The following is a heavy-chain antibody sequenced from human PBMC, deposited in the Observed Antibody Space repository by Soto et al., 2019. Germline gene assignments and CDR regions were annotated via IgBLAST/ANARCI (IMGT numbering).Heavy chain of an antibody. V-gene: IGHV3-30*18. CDR2: ISYDGSEK. CDR1: GFTFNTYG. Sequence: GSLRLSCAASGFTFNTYGMHWVRQAPGKGLEWVAVISYDGSEKYYVDSVKGRFTISKDNSKNTLYLQMNGLRPEGTAVYYCAKSPNFYCSSPNCYKYYFDHWGQGTRVTVSS. D-gene: IGHD2-2*02. CDR3: AKSPNFYCSSPNCYKYYFDH. J-gene: IGHJ4*02.